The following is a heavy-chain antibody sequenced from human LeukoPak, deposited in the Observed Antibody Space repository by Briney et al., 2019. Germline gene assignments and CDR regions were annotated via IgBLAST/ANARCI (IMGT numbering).Heavy chain of an antibody. J-gene: IGHJ3*02. CDR3: ASRTTGNYDAFDI. D-gene: IGHD4-17*01. CDR1: GFTFNSYS. V-gene: IGHV3-21*01. Sequence: GGSLRLSCAASGFTFNSYSMNWVRQAPGKGLEWVSAINSSSSYMYYADSVKGRFTIPRDNANNSMYLQMNSVSAEETAMYYCASRTTGNYDAFDIWGQGTMVTVSS. CDR2: INSSSSYM.